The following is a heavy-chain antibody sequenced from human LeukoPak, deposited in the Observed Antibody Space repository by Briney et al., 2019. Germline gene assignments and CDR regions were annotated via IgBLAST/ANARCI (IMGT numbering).Heavy chain of an antibody. Sequence: PSGTLSLTCAVSGGSIISSNWWSWVRQPPGKGLEWIGEIYHSGSTNYNPSLESRVTVSVDKSKNQFSLKLNSVTAADTAVYYCARLNCGGDCSFDYWGQGTLVTVSS. V-gene: IGHV4-4*02. CDR2: IYHSGST. D-gene: IGHD2-21*02. J-gene: IGHJ4*02. CDR3: ARLNCGGDCSFDY. CDR1: GGSIISSNW.